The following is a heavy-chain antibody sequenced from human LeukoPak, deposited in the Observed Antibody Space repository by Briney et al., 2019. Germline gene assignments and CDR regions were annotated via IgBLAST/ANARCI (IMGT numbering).Heavy chain of an antibody. CDR2: INPNSGDT. CDR1: GYTFTAYF. J-gene: IGHJ4*02. V-gene: IGHV1-2*02. CDR3: ARDRMGDCAATSCYLAY. D-gene: IGHD2-2*01. Sequence: ASVKVSCKASGYTFTAYFLHWVRQAPGQGLEWMGWINPNSGDTNYAQKFQGRVTMTRDTSITTAYMELSRLTSDDTAMYYCARDRMGDCAATSCYLAYWGQGTLVTASS.